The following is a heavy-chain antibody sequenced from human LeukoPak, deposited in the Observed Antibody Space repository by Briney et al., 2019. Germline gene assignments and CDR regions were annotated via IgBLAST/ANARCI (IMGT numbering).Heavy chain of an antibody. CDR1: GGSFSGYY. D-gene: IGHD2-21*02. Sequence: SETLSLTCAVYGGSFSGYYWSWIRQPPGKGLEWIGEINHSGSTNYNPSLKSRVTISVDTSKNQFSLKLSSVTAADTAVYYCASRDCGGDCYRFYWGQGTLVTVSS. CDR2: INHSGST. CDR3: ASRDCGGDCYRFY. V-gene: IGHV4-34*01. J-gene: IGHJ4*02.